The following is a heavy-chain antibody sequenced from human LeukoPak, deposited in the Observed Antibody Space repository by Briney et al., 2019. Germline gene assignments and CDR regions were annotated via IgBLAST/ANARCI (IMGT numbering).Heavy chain of an antibody. Sequence: GGSLRLSCAASGFTFSSYAMGWVRQAPGKGLEWLSAITGTGGVTYYADSVKGRFTISRDSSKTTLYLQMNSLRAEDTAVYYCARDGGQYSSSWKENWFDPWGQGTLVTVSS. J-gene: IGHJ5*02. V-gene: IGHV3-23*01. CDR3: ARDGGQYSSSWKENWFDP. D-gene: IGHD6-13*01. CDR2: ITGTGGVT. CDR1: GFTFSSYA.